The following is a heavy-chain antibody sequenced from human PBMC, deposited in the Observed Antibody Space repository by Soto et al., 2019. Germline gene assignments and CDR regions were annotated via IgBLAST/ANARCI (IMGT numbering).Heavy chain of an antibody. D-gene: IGHD6-19*01. V-gene: IGHV3-23*01. CDR1: GYTFSSYA. CDR3: AKTANGWFSAFDI. Sequence: EVKLLESGGGLVQPGGSLRLSCAASGYTFSSYAMSWVRQAPGKGLEWVSAISGSGGTTYYADSVKGRFTFSRDNSENTLYLQMNSLRAEDTAVYYCAKTANGWFSAFDIWGQGTMVTVSS. CDR2: ISGSGGTT. J-gene: IGHJ3*02.